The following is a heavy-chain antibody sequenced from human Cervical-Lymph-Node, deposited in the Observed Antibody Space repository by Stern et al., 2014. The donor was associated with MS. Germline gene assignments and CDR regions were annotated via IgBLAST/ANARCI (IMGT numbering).Heavy chain of an antibody. V-gene: IGHV4-31*03. CDR2: IYYTGIS. D-gene: IGHD3-10*01. CDR1: GGSIGSGSYH. Sequence: QVQLQESGPGLVKPSPTLSLTCTVSGGSIGSGSYHWGWIPQHPGEGLERVGYIYYTGISYYNPSLRSRVIISLDMSKSQLSLKLNSVTAADAAVYFCARGPLEGVGSATYYYGMDVWGQGTTVTVSS. CDR3: ARGPLEGVGSATYYYGMDV. J-gene: IGHJ6*02.